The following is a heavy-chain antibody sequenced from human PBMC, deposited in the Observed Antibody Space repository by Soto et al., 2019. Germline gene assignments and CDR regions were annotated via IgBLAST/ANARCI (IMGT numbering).Heavy chain of an antibody. CDR2: IWYDGSKK. D-gene: IGHD6-19*01. CDR1: GFTFSSYG. J-gene: IGHJ6*02. Sequence: QVQLVESGGGVVQPERSLRLSCVASGFTFSSYGMHWVRQAPGKGLEWVAVIWYDGSKKYYADSVKGRFIISRDNSRNALYLQMNSLRAEDTAVYFCARDSETSVAGIGTYFYYYGMDVWGQGTTVTVSS. CDR3: ARDSETSVAGIGTYFYYYGMDV. V-gene: IGHV3-33*01.